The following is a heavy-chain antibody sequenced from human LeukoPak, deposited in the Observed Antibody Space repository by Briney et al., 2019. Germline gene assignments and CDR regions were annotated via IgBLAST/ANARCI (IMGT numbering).Heavy chain of an antibody. J-gene: IGHJ4*02. Sequence: GGSLRLSCAASGFTFSSYWMHWVRQAPGKGLVWVSRINSDGSSTSYADSVKRRFTISRDNAKNTLYLQMNSLRAEDTAVYYCARASVAGTLIGYWGQGTLVTVSS. CDR3: ARASVAGTLIGY. CDR2: INSDGSST. V-gene: IGHV3-74*01. CDR1: GFTFSSYW. D-gene: IGHD6-19*01.